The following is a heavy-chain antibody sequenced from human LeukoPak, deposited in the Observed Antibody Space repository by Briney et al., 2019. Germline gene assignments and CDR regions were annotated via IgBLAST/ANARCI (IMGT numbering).Heavy chain of an antibody. V-gene: IGHV1-2*02. Sequence: ASVKVSCKASRYTFTGYYMHWVRQAPGQGLEWMGWINPNSGGTNYAQKFQGRVTMTRDTSISTAYRELSRLRSDDTAVYYCALGTTVHYYGMDVWGQGTTVTVSS. CDR3: ALGTTVHYYGMDV. CDR2: INPNSGGT. J-gene: IGHJ6*02. CDR1: RYTFTGYY. D-gene: IGHD1-7*01.